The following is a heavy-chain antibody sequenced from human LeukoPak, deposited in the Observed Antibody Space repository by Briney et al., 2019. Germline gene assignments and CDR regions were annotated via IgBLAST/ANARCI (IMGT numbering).Heavy chain of an antibody. D-gene: IGHD2-2*01. CDR2: IYSSGST. Sequence: SETLSLTCTVPGGSINSYYWSWIRQPAGKGLEWIGRIYSSGSTTYNPSLKSRVTMSVDTSKNQFSLRLSSVTAADTAVYYCARVQYLRTDWFDPWGQGTLVTVSS. V-gene: IGHV4-4*07. CDR1: GGSINSYY. J-gene: IGHJ5*02. CDR3: ARVQYLRTDWFDP.